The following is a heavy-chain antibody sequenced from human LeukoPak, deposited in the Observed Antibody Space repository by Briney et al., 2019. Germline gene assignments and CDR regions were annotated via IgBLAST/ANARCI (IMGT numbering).Heavy chain of an antibody. Sequence: GGSLRLSCAASGFTFSSYAMSWVRQAPGKGLEWVSAISGSGDSTYYADSVKGRFTISRDNAKNSLYLQMNSLRAEDTAVYYCARDRSYGSYYFDYWGQGTLVTVSS. V-gene: IGHV3-23*01. CDR1: GFTFSSYA. D-gene: IGHD5-18*01. CDR2: ISGSGDST. CDR3: ARDRSYGSYYFDY. J-gene: IGHJ4*02.